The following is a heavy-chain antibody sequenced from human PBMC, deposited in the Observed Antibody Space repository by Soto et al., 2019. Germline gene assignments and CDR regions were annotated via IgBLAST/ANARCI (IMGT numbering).Heavy chain of an antibody. CDR1: GGTFSIYA. Sequence: SVKVSCKASGGTFSIYAISWVRQAPGQGLEWMGGIIPIFGTANYAQKFQGRVTITADESTSTAYMELSSLRSEDTAVYYCAIGLLTDILTGYVFDYCGQGTMVTVSS. V-gene: IGHV1-69*13. J-gene: IGHJ4*02. D-gene: IGHD3-9*01. CDR3: AIGLLTDILTGYVFDY. CDR2: IIPIFGTA.